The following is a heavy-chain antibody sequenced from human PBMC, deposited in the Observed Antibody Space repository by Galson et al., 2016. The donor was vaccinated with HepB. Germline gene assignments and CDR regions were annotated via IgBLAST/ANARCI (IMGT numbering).Heavy chain of an antibody. Sequence: SLRLSCAASGFTFNNYWMTWVRQAPGKRLEFVANIKEDGSVKNYVDSVKGRFTISGDNAKNSLFLQMNSLRAEDTAVYYCARDPGYSSFDCWGQGTLVTVSS. CDR2: IKEDGSVK. CDR1: GFTFNNYW. CDR3: ARDPGYSSFDC. V-gene: IGHV3-7*01. J-gene: IGHJ4*02. D-gene: IGHD6-19*01.